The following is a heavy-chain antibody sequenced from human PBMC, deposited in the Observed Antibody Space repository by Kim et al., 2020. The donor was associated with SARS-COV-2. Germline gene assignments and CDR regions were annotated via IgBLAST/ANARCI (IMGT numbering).Heavy chain of an antibody. D-gene: IGHD3-10*01. Sequence: GGSLRLSCAASGFTFSSYGMHWVRQAPGKGLEWVAVISYDGSNKYYADSVKGRFTISRHNSKNTLYLQMNSLRAEDTAVYYCAKDGWLQARGYYYYYYM. CDR3: AKDGWLQARGYYYYYYM. CDR2: ISYDGSNK. J-gene: IGHJ6*03. CDR1: GFTFSSYG. V-gene: IGHV3-30*18.